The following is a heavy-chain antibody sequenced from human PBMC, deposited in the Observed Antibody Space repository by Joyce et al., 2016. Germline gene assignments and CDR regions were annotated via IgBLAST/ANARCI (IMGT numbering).Heavy chain of an antibody. CDR3: AKDRETSAVLDF. J-gene: IGHJ4*02. V-gene: IGHV3-30*18. D-gene: IGHD6-25*01. CDR1: GFTFRSYG. CDR2: ISNDGKNK. Sequence: QAQLVESGGGVVQPGRSLRLSCAVSGFTFRSYGMHWVRQAPGKGLDGGAVISNDGKNKNYADSVKGRFTVSRDNSKKILSLQMNSLRPEDTAVYYCAKDRETSAVLDFWGQGTPVTVSS.